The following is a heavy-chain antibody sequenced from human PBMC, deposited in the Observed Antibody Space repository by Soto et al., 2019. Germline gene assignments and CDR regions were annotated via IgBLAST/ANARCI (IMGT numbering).Heavy chain of an antibody. D-gene: IGHD3-22*01. V-gene: IGHV3-15*01. Sequence: LRLSCAASGFTFSNAWMSWVRQAPGKGLEWVGRIKSKTDGGTTDYAAPVKGRFTISRDDSKNTLYLQMNSLKTEDTAVYYCTTGDYYDSSGYYYEGAFDIWGQGTMVTVSS. CDR3: TTGDYYDSSGYYYEGAFDI. CDR2: IKSKTDGGTT. CDR1: GFTFSNAW. J-gene: IGHJ3*02.